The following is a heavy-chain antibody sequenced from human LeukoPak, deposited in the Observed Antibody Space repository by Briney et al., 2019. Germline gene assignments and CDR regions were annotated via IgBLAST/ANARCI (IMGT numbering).Heavy chain of an antibody. D-gene: IGHD1-26*01. J-gene: IGHJ5*02. CDR3: AREGPYSGSYYSRAAWFDP. V-gene: IGHV4-39*07. CDR1: GGSISSSSYY. Sequence: PSETLSLTCTVSGGSISSSSYYWGWIRQPPGKGLEWIGSIYYSGSTYYNPSLKSRVTISVDTSKNQFSLKLSSVTAADTAVYYCAREGPYSGSYYSRAAWFDPWGQGTLVTVSS. CDR2: IYYSGST.